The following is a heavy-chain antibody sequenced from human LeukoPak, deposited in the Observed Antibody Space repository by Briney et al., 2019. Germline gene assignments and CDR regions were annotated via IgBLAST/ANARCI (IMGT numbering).Heavy chain of an antibody. V-gene: IGHV4-59*01. D-gene: IGHD1-26*01. CDR2: IYYSGST. Sequence: PSETLSLTCTVSGGSISSYYWSWLRQPPGKGVEDIGYIYYSGSTNYNPSLKSRDTISVDTSKNQFSLKLSSVTAADTAVYYCARALRGGSYDYWGQGTLVTVSS. J-gene: IGHJ4*02. CDR3: ARALRGGSYDY. CDR1: GGSISSYY.